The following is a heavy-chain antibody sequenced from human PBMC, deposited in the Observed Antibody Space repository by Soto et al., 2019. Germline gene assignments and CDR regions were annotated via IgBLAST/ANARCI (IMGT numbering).Heavy chain of an antibody. Sequence: GASVKVSCKASGYTFTSYYMHWVRQAPGQGLEWMGIINPSGGGTSYAQKFQGRVTMTRDTSTSAVYMELSSLRSEDTAVYYCARAGGAARSSFDYWGQGTLVTVSS. CDR2: INPSGGGT. V-gene: IGHV1-46*01. J-gene: IGHJ4*02. CDR1: GYTFTSYY. CDR3: ARAGGAARSSFDY. D-gene: IGHD6-6*01.